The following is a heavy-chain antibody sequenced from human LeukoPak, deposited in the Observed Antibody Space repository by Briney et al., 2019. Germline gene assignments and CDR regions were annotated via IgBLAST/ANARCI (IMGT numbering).Heavy chain of an antibody. J-gene: IGHJ5*02. D-gene: IGHD1-26*01. CDR3: ARGQLGGNWFDP. CDR1: GGSFSGYY. Sequence: PSETLSLTCAVYGGSFSGYYWSWIRQPAGKGLEWIGRIYTSGSTNYNPSLKSRVTMSVDTSKNQFSLKLSSVTAADTAVYYCARGQLGGNWFDPWGQGTLVTVSS. V-gene: IGHV4-59*10. CDR2: IYTSGST.